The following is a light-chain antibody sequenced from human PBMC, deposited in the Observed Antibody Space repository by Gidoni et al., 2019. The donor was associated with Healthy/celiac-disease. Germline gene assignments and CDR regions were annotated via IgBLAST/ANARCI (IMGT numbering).Light chain of an antibody. V-gene: IGLV1-44*01. CDR3: ATWDDSLNGWV. CDR1: SSNIGNNA. Sequence: QSVLTQPPSASGTPGQGVTISCSGSSSNIGNNAVNWYQHLPGTAPNLLIYSNNQRPSGVPDRFSGSKSGTSASLAISGLQSEDETDYYCATWDDSLNGWVFGGGTKLTV. CDR2: SNN. J-gene: IGLJ3*02.